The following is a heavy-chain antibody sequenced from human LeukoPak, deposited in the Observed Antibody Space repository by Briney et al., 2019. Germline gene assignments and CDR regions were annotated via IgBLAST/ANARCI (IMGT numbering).Heavy chain of an antibody. CDR3: ARPYGATRDY. CDR1: GFTFDDYA. Sequence: PGRSLRLSCAASGFTFDDYAMHWVRQAPGKGLEWVSGISWNSGSIGYADSVKGRFTISRDNAKNSLYLQMNSLRAEDTAVYYCARPYGATRDYWSQGTLVTVSS. J-gene: IGHJ4*02. D-gene: IGHD5-24*01. CDR2: ISWNSGSI. V-gene: IGHV3-9*01.